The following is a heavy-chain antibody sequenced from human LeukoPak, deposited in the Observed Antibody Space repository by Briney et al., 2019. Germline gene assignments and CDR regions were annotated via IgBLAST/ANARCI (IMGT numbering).Heavy chain of an antibody. Sequence: ASVRVSCKASGYTFTSYDINWVRQAPGQGLEWMGWMNPNSGNTAYAQKFQGRVTMTRHTTISTAYMELSSLRSEDTGVYFCARGAWPAVIPTRWFDRWGRGTLVTVPS. J-gene: IGHJ5*02. V-gene: IGHV1-8*01. D-gene: IGHD2-2*01. CDR2: MNPNSGNT. CDR1: GYTFTSYD. CDR3: ARGAWPAVIPTRWFDR.